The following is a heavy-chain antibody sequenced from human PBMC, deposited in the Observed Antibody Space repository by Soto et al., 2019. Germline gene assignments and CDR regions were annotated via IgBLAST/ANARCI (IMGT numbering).Heavy chain of an antibody. J-gene: IGHJ6*02. Sequence: VQLVEFGGGVVQPGRSLRLSCAASRFTFSNYAMHWVRQAPGKGLQWVALISFDGSTKYYADSVKGRFTISRDNSKNTLYLQMNSLRAKDTAVYYCARSPGYCSTTRCYGRDFAMDVWGQGTTVTVSS. CDR1: RFTFSNYA. V-gene: IGHV3-30-3*01. CDR2: ISFDGSTK. D-gene: IGHD2-2*01. CDR3: ARSPGYCSTTRCYGRDFAMDV.